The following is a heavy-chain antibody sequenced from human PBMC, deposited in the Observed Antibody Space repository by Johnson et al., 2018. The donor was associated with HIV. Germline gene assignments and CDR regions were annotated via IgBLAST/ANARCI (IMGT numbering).Heavy chain of an antibody. Sequence: VQLVESGGGFVQPGGSLRLSSPASGFTFSRYWMHWVRQAPGKGLVWVSRINSDGSSTRYADSVKGRFTISRDNAKNTLYLQMNSLRAEDTAVYYCARERDTDMAGDAFDIWGQGTMVTVSS. CDR3: ARERDTDMAGDAFDI. V-gene: IGHV3-74*01. J-gene: IGHJ3*02. CDR1: GFTFSRYW. D-gene: IGHD5-18*01. CDR2: INSDGSST.